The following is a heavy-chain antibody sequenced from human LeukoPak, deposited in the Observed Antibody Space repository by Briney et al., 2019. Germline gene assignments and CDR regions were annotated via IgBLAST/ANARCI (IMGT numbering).Heavy chain of an antibody. CDR1: GASISSYY. CDR3: ARDDSSGYDY. CDR2: IYNSGST. D-gene: IGHD3-22*01. Sequence: SESLSLTCTASGASISSYYWSWIRQPPGKRLEWIGYIYNSGSTNYNPPPKSRVTISVDSSKNQYSLKLGPVTAADTAVYYCARDDSSGYDYWGQGTLVTISS. J-gene: IGHJ4*02. V-gene: IGHV4-59*01.